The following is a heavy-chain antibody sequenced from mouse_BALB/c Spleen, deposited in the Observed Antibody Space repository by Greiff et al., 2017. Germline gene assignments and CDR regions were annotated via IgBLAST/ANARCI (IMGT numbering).Heavy chain of an antibody. CDR3: AREDYDYDGFAY. V-gene: IGHV1S135*01. Sequence: EVQLQQSGAELVKPGASVKISCKASGYSFTSYNMYWVKQSNGKSLEWIGNIDPYYGGTSYNQKFKGKATLTVDKSSSTAYMQLRSLTSEDSAVYYCAREDYDYDGFAYWGQGTLVTVSA. CDR1: GYSFTSYN. D-gene: IGHD2-4*01. CDR2: IDPYYGGT. J-gene: IGHJ3*01.